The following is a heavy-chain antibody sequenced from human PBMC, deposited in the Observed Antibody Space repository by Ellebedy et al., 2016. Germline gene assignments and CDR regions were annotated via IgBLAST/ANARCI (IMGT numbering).Heavy chain of an antibody. V-gene: IGHV3-11*03. D-gene: IGHD3-22*01. CDR3: TKLCYDTSGRQGMDV. J-gene: IGHJ6*02. Sequence: GGSLRLXCAASGFTFSDYYMSWIRQAPGKGLEWVSYISSSSSYTNYADSVKGRFTISRDNSTNTVYLQMNSLRVEDTAVYYCTKLCYDTSGRQGMDVWGQGTTVTVSS. CDR2: ISSSSSYT. CDR1: GFTFSDYY.